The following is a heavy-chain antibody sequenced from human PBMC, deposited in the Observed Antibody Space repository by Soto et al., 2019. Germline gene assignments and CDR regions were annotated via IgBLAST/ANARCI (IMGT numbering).Heavy chain of an antibody. CDR3: ARIYDSSYLWFDY. D-gene: IGHD3-22*01. CDR2: IIPILGIA. Sequence: SVKVSCKASGGTFSSYTISWVRQAPGQGLEWMGRIIPILGIANYAQKFQGRVTMTTDTSTSTAYMELRSLRSDDTAVYYCARIYDSSYLWFDYWGQGTLVTVSS. V-gene: IGHV1-69*02. CDR1: GGTFSSYT. J-gene: IGHJ4*02.